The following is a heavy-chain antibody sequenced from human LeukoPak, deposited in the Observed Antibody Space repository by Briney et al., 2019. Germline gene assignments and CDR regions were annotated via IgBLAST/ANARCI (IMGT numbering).Heavy chain of an antibody. J-gene: IGHJ5*02. Sequence: GASVKVSCKASGYTFTSYDINWVRQATGQGLEWMGWMNPNSGNTGYAQKFQGRVTMTRNTSISTAYMELSSLRSEDTAVYYCARHQWAAMVTCWFDPWGQGTLVTVSS. CDR2: MNPNSGNT. D-gene: IGHD5-18*01. CDR3: ARHQWAAMVTCWFDP. V-gene: IGHV1-8*01. CDR1: GYTFTSYD.